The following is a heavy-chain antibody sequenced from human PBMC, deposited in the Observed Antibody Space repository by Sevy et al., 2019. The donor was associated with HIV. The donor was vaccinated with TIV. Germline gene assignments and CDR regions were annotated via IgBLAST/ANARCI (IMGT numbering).Heavy chain of an antibody. CDR3: VKNTASAGTGGFDY. CDR1: GFTFSDYG. D-gene: IGHD6-13*01. V-gene: IGHV3-30*02. Sequence: GGSLRLSCTTSGFTFSDYGMHWVRQAPGKGLEWVTFIGYNGADRYYPDSVKGRFAISRDNSKNTLLLQMNSLRAEDTAIYYCVKNTASAGTGGFDYWGQGALVTVSS. J-gene: IGHJ4*02. CDR2: IGYNGADR.